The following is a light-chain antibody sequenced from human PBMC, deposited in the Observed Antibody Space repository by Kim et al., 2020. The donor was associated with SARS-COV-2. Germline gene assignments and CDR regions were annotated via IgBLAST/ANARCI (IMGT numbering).Light chain of an antibody. J-gene: IGKJ4*01. CDR2: GAS. CDR1: QSISTAL. V-gene: IGKV3-20*01. Sequence: LSPGEPPPLSGRASQSISTALLAWYQQRPGQAPRLLMSGASIRATGIPDRFSGSGSGTDFTLTISRLETDDFAVYYCQQYGTTPLTFGGGTKLEI. CDR3: QQYGTTPLT.